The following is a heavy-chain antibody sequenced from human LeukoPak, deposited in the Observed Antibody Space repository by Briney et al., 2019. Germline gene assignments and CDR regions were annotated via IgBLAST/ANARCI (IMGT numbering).Heavy chain of an antibody. CDR3: ATRVDSSGYYLDY. CDR1: GGAFSSYT. D-gene: IGHD3-22*01. J-gene: IGHJ4*02. V-gene: IGHV1-69*02. Sequence: SVKVSCKASGGAFSSYTISWVRQAPGQGLEWMGRIIPILGVANYAQKFQGRVTITADKSTSTAYMEPSSLRSEDTAVYYCATRVDSSGYYLDYWGQGTLVTVSS. CDR2: IIPILGVA.